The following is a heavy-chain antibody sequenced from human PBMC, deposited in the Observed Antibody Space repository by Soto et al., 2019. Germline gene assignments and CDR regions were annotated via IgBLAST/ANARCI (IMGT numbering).Heavy chain of an antibody. CDR3: VRGDVFDI. CDR1: GGSISGYF. D-gene: IGHD3-16*01. CDR2: IYSAGST. Sequence: QLQLQESGPGLVKPSATLSLICTVSGGSISGYFWSWVRQPAGKGLEWIGRIYSAGSTNYNPSLKSRVTMSVDTSQNQFSLKLTSVTAADTAMYYCVRGDVFDILGRGTMVTVSS. J-gene: IGHJ3*02. V-gene: IGHV4-4*07.